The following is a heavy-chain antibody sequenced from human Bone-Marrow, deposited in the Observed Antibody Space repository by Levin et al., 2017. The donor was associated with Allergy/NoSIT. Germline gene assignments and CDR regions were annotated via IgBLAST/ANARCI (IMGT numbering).Heavy chain of an antibody. D-gene: IGHD5-12*01. CDR2: IIPIFGTA. CDR1: GGTFSSYA. CDR3: ARRGDSGYDYFHY. J-gene: IGHJ4*02. V-gene: IGHV1-69*13. Sequence: SVKVSCKASGGTFSSYAINWVRQAPGQGLEWMGDIIPIFGTANYAQKFQGRVTITADESTSTAYMELSSLRSEDTAVYYCARRGDSGYDYFHYWGQGTLVTVSS.